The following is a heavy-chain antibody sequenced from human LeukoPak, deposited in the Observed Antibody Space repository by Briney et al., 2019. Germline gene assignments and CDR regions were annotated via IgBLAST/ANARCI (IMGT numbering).Heavy chain of an antibody. CDR2: INHSGST. D-gene: IGHD3-10*01. V-gene: IGHV4-34*01. CDR3: ARHRFYYGSGSYRNAHFDN. CDR1: GGSFSGYY. J-gene: IGHJ4*02. Sequence: SETLSLTCAVYGGSFSGYYWSWIRQPPGKGLEWIGEINHSGSTNYNPSLKSRVTISVDTSKNQFSLKLSSVTAADTAVYYCARHRFYYGSGSYRNAHFDNWGQGTLVTVSS.